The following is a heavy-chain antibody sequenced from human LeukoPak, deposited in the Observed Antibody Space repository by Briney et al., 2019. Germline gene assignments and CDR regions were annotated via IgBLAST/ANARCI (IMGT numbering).Heavy chain of an antibody. D-gene: IGHD6-6*01. CDR3: ARRRKLIAARLGGAFDI. CDR1: GYTFTGYY. V-gene: IGHV1-2*02. CDR2: INPNSGGT. J-gene: IGHJ3*02. Sequence: ASVKVSCKASGYTFTGYYMHWVRQAPGQGLEWMGWINPNSGGTNYAQKFQGRVTMTRDTSISTAYMELSRLRSDDTAVYYCARRRKLIAARLGGAFDIWGQGTMVTVSS.